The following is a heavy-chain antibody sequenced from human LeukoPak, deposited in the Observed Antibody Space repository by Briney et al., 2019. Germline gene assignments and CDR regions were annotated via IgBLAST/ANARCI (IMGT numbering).Heavy chain of an antibody. V-gene: IGHV3-21*01. CDR3: ARLLAYGSGAEAFDY. CDR2: ISSSSSYI. CDR1: GFTFSSYS. D-gene: IGHD3-10*01. J-gene: IGHJ4*02. Sequence: PGGSLRLSCAASGFTFSSYSMNGVRQAPGKGLEWVSSISSSSSYIYYAESVKGRFTISRDNAKNSLYLQMTSLRAGDTAVYYCARLLAYGSGAEAFDYWGQGTLVTVSS.